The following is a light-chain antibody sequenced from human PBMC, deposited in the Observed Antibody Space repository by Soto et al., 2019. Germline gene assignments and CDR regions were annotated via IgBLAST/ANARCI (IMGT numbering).Light chain of an antibody. Sequence: MTQSPSTLSGSVGDRVTITCRASQTISSDLAWYQQKPGQAPRLLIYGASTRATGIPARFSGSGSGTEFTLTISSLQSEDFAVYYCQQYNNWPWTFGQGTKVEIK. CDR3: QQYNNWPWT. V-gene: IGKV3-15*01. J-gene: IGKJ1*01. CDR1: QTISSD. CDR2: GAS.